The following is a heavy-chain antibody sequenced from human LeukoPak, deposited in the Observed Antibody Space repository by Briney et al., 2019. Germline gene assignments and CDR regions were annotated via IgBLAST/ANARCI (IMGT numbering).Heavy chain of an antibody. J-gene: IGHJ5*02. CDR3: AKDGSMVRGVIITWAWFDP. V-gene: IGHV3-9*01. Sequence: GGSLRLSCAASGFTFDDYAMHWVRQAPGKGLEWVSGISWNSGSIGYADSVKGRFTISRDNAKNSLYLQMNSLRAEDTALYYCAKDGSMVRGVIITWAWFDPWGQGTLVTVSS. D-gene: IGHD3-10*01. CDR2: ISWNSGSI. CDR1: GFTFDDYA.